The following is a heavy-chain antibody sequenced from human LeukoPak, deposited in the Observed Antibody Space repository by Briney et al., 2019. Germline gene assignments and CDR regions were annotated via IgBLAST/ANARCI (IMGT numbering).Heavy chain of an antibody. CDR2: LYSGGST. Sequence: GGSLRLSCAASGFTVSSNYMSWVRQAPGKGLEWLSVLYSGGSTYYGDSVNGRFTMSRDNSKNTLYLQMNGLRVEDTAVYYCARRRSAFELDSWGQGTLVTVSS. CDR1: GFTVSSNY. V-gene: IGHV3-66*01. J-gene: IGHJ4*02. CDR3: ARRRSAFELDS. D-gene: IGHD3-3*01.